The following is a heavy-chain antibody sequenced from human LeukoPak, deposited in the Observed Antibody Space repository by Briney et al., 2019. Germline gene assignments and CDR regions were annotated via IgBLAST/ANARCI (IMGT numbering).Heavy chain of an antibody. D-gene: IGHD2/OR15-2a*01. J-gene: IGHJ4*02. Sequence: GASAKVSCKASGYTITSYGISWVRQAPGQGLEWMGWISGYNGNTIYAQKLQGRVSMTTDTSTSTAYMDLRSLRSDDTAVYYCARDYCNNPTCHTREFDYWGQGTLVTVSS. V-gene: IGHV1-18*01. CDR2: ISGYNGNT. CDR3: ARDYCNNPTCHTREFDY. CDR1: GYTITSYG.